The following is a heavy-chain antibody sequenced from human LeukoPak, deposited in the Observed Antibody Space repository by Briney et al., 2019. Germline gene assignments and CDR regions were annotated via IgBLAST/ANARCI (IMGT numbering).Heavy chain of an antibody. Sequence: PSETLSLTCTVSGASISDYYWSWIRQSAGKGLEWIGRISTTGSTYYNPSLKSRVTMSVDTSKNQFSLKLSSVTAADTAVYYCARFVVVPAAPYNWFDPWGQGTLVTVSS. J-gene: IGHJ5*02. CDR2: ISTTGST. CDR1: GASISDYY. D-gene: IGHD2-2*01. CDR3: ARFVVVPAAPYNWFDP. V-gene: IGHV4-4*07.